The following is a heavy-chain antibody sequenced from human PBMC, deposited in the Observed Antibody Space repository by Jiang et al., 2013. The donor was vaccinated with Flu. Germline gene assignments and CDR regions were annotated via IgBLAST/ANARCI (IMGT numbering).Heavy chain of an antibody. D-gene: IGHD6-19*01. V-gene: IGHV3-30*18. J-gene: IGHJ4*02. Sequence: VQLLESGGGVVQPERSLRLSCEASGFTFSSYGMHWVRRAPGKGLEWVAVILYDGSIKYYADSVKGRFTISRDNSRDTLYLQMNSLRAEDTAVYYCAKDLIAVAVQEWFYFDYWGQGTPVTVSS. CDR3: AKDLIAVAVQEWFYFDY. CDR2: ILYDGSIK. CDR1: GFTFSSYG.